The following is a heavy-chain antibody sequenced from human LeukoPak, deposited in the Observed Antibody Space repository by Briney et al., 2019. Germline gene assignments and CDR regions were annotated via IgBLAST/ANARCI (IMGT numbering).Heavy chain of an antibody. J-gene: IGHJ5*02. Sequence: ASVKVSCKASGYSFSSYNVHWVRQAPGQGLEWMGIINPSGGSTAYAQRFQGRVTLTRDTSTSTVYMELSSLRSEDTAVYYCTRGAYGDYSVWFDPWGQGTLVTVSS. CDR3: TRGAYGDYSVWFDP. CDR2: INPSGGST. D-gene: IGHD4-17*01. CDR1: GYSFSSYN. V-gene: IGHV1-46*01.